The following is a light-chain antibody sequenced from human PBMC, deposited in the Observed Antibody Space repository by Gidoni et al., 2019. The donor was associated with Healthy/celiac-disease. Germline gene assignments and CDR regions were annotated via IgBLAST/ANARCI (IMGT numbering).Light chain of an antibody. CDR3: QQRSNWPPIT. J-gene: IGKJ5*01. CDR1: QSVSSY. CDR2: DAS. V-gene: IGKV3-11*01. Sequence: IVLTQSPATLSLSPGERATLSCSASQSVSSYLAWYQQKPGQAPRLLIYDASNRATGIPARFSGSGSGTDFTITISSIEPEDVAVYYCQQRSNWPPITFGQGTRLEIK.